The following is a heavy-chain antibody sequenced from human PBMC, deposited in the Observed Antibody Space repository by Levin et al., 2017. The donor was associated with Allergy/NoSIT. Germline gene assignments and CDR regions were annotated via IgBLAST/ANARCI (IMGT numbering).Heavy chain of an antibody. CDR2: IYPGDSDT. Sequence: GESLKISCKGSGYSFTSYWIGWVRQMPGKGLEWMGIIYPGDSDTRYSPSFQGQVTISADKSISTAYLQWSSLKASDTAMYYCARTIIERLGELSFEYYYGMDVWGQGTTVTVSS. J-gene: IGHJ6*02. CDR3: ARTIIERLGELSFEYYYGMDV. D-gene: IGHD3-16*02. V-gene: IGHV5-51*01. CDR1: GYSFTSYW.